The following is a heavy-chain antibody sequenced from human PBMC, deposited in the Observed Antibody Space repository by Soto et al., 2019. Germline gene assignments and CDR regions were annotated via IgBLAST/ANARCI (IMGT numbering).Heavy chain of an antibody. CDR1: GFTFSTYG. CDR3: AKDDCISTSCYDFDY. CDR2: ISYDGSNK. V-gene: IGHV3-30*18. J-gene: IGHJ4*02. D-gene: IGHD2-2*01. Sequence: QVQLVESGGGVVQPGRSLRLSCAASGFTFSTYGMHWVRQAPGTGLEWVAVISYDGSNKYYADSVKGRFTISRDNSKTTRYLQMNSLRAEDTAVYYCAKDDCISTSCYDFDYWGQGTLVTVSS.